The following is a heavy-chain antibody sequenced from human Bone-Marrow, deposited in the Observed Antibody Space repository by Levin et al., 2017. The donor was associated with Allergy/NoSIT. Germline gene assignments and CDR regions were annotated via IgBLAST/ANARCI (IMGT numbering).Heavy chain of an antibody. Sequence: SETLSLTCAVSGSSISSGYYWAWIRQAPGTGLEWIASIYHSGITFYNASLKSRVTISVDTSKNHFSLRLTSVTAADTAVYYCARVDKRDTDRSGLGYYFDSWGQGNLVTVSS. CDR2: IYHSGIT. V-gene: IGHV4-38-2*01. J-gene: IGHJ4*02. CDR3: ARVDKRDTDRSGLGYYFDS. CDR1: GSSISSGYY. D-gene: IGHD3-22*01.